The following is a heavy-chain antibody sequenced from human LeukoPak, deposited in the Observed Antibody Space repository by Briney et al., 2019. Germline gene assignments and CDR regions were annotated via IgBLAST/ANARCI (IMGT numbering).Heavy chain of an antibody. V-gene: IGHV3-66*01. Sequence: GGSLRLSCAASGFTVSSNYMNWVRQAPGKGLEWVSLIDGGVTTYYANSVKGRFTISRDNSKNTLYLQMNSLRAEDTALYYCATDRWSAAWGQGTLVTVSS. CDR2: IDGGVTT. D-gene: IGHD2-15*01. CDR3: ATDRWSAA. CDR1: GFTVSSNY. J-gene: IGHJ5*02.